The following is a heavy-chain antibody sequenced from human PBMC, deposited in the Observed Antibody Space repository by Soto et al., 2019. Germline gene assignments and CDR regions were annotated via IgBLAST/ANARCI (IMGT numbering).Heavy chain of an antibody. CDR3: AREVMSTIFGVVIEHNWFDP. V-gene: IGHV4-59*01. J-gene: IGHJ5*02. CDR1: DGSISSYY. CDR2: IYYSGST. Sequence: LETMSLTCTVSDGSISSYYWRWIRQPPGKGLEWIGYIYYSGSTNYNPSLKSRVTISVDTSKNQFSLKLSSVTAADTAVYYCAREVMSTIFGVVIEHNWFDPWGQGTLVTVSS. D-gene: IGHD3-3*01.